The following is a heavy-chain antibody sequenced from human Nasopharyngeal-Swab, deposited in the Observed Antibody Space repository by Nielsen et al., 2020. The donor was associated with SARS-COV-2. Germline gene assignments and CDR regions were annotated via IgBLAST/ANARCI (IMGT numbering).Heavy chain of an antibody. V-gene: IGHV3-23*01. CDR2: ISGSGGST. D-gene: IGHD3-22*01. Sequence: GGSLRLSCAASGFTFSSYAMSWVRQAPGKGLEWVSAISGSGGSTYYADSVKGRFTISRDNSKNTLYLQMNSLRAEDTAVYYCARAPKRGSSGYQVVYWGQGTLVTVSS. CDR3: ARAPKRGSSGYQVVY. J-gene: IGHJ4*02. CDR1: GFTFSSYA.